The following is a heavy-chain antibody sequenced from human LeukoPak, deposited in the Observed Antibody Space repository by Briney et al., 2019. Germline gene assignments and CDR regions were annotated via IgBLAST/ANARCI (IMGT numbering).Heavy chain of an antibody. CDR3: ARVRSGFTIAGFDY. V-gene: IGHV3-7*01. CDR2: INQDGSEK. CDR1: GFTFSGHW. Sequence: GGSLRLSCVASGFTFSGHWMSWVRQAPGKGLEWVANINQDGSEKQYVDSVKGRFTISRDNAKNSLYLQMNSLRAEDTAVYYCARVRSGFTIAGFDYWGQGTLVTVSS. J-gene: IGHJ4*02. D-gene: IGHD5-12*01.